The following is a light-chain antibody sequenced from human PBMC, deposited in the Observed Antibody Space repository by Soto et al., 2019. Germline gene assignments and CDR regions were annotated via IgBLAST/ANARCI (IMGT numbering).Light chain of an antibody. V-gene: IGKV3-20*01. CDR3: QQYGSSPLWT. CDR1: QSVSSSY. CDR2: GAS. Sequence: EIVLTQSPGTLSLSPGERATLSCRASQSVSSSYLAWYQQKPGQAPRLLIYGASSRDTGIPDRFSGSGSGTDFTLTISRLEPEEFAVYYCQQYGSSPLWTFGQGTKVEIK. J-gene: IGKJ1*01.